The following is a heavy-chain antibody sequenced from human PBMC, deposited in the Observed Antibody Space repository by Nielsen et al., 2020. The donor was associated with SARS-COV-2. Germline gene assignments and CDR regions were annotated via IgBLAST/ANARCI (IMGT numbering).Heavy chain of an antibody. CDR1: GYSFTSYW. V-gene: IGHV5-10-1*01. J-gene: IGHJ6*02. CDR2: IDPSDSYT. D-gene: IGHD1-1*01. CDR3: ASYGLISLGGTTGTMDRPGYGMDV. Sequence: GESLKISCKGSGYSFTSYWISWVRQMPGKGLEWMGRIDPSDSYTNYSPSFQGHVTISADKSISTAYLQWSSLKASDTAMYYCASYGLISLGGTTGTMDRPGYGMDVWGQGTTVTVSS.